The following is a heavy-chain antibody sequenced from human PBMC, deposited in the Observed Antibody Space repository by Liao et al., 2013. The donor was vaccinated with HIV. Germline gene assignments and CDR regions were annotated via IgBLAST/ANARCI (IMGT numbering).Heavy chain of an antibody. CDR1: GDSISSYY. J-gene: IGHJ6*03. Sequence: QVQLQESGPGLVKPSETLSLTCTVSGDSISSYYWSWIRQPAGKGLEWIGRIYTSGSTNYNPSLKSRVTISVDTSKNQFSLKLSSVTAADTAVYYCARRYYDFIPYYYYMDVWGKGTTVTVSS. V-gene: IGHV4-4*07. CDR3: ARRYYDFIPYYYYMDV. D-gene: IGHD3-3*01. CDR2: IYTSGST.